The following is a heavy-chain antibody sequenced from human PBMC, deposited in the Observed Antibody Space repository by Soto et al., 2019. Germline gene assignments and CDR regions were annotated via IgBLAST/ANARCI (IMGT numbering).Heavy chain of an antibody. Sequence: SVKVSCKASGYTFASYGISWVRQAPVQGLEWMGWISAYNGNTNYAQKLQGRVTMTTDTSTSTAYMELRSLRSDDTAVYYCARMYYDYVWGSYRSYYFDYWGQGTLVTVSS. CDR2: ISAYNGNT. J-gene: IGHJ4*02. CDR3: ARMYYDYVWGSYRSYYFDY. D-gene: IGHD3-16*02. CDR1: GYTFASYG. V-gene: IGHV1-18*04.